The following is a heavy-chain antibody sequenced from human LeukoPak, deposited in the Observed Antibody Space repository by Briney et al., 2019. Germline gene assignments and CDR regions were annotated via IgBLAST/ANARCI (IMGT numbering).Heavy chain of an antibody. J-gene: IGHJ4*02. V-gene: IGHV3-33*01. D-gene: IGHD1-14*01. CDR1: GFTFSWHG. CDR2: IWNDGSNK. CDR3: ASTGY. Sequence: GSLRLSCAASGFTFSWHGIQLVPQGPGTGLEWVAVIWNDGSNKYYADSVKGRFTISRDNSKNALYLQMNSLRAEDTAVYYCASTGYWGQGTLVTVSS.